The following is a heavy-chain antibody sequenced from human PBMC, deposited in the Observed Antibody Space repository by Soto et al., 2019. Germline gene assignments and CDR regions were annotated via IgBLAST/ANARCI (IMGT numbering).Heavy chain of an antibody. D-gene: IGHD1-26*01. CDR2: ISSSSSTI. J-gene: IGHJ3*02. V-gene: IGHV3-48*02. CDR1: GFTFSSYS. Sequence: GGSLRLSCAASGFTFSSYSMNWVRQAPGKGLEWVSYISSSSSTIYYADSVKGRFTISSDNAKNSLYLQMNSLRDEDTAVYYCARDPDTLIVGAMYAFDIWGQGTMVTVSS. CDR3: ARDPDTLIVGAMYAFDI.